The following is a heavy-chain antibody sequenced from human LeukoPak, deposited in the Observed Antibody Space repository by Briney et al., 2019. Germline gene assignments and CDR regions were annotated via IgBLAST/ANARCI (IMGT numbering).Heavy chain of an antibody. D-gene: IGHD3-9*01. CDR1: GGSISSSSYY. CDR3: ARVPLRYFDWLFPGES. CDR2: IYYSGST. V-gene: IGHV4-39*07. Sequence: SETLSLTCTVSGGSISSSSYYWGWIRQPPGKGLEWIGSIYYSGSTYYNPSLKSRVTISVDTSKIQFSLKLSSVTAADTAVYYCARVPLRYFDWLFPGESWGQGTLVTVSS. J-gene: IGHJ5*02.